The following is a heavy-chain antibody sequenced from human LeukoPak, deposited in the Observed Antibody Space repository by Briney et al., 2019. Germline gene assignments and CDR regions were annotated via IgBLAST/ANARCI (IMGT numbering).Heavy chain of an antibody. CDR3: ARDMGYSGSWPGYFDY. D-gene: IGHD1-26*01. V-gene: IGHV3-48*04. J-gene: IGHJ4*02. CDR2: IDTSSSTI. CDR1: GFTFSSYS. Sequence: GGSLSLSFVASGFTFSSYSMSWVRQAPGKGLEWVSYIDTSSSTIYYADSVKGRFTVSRDNTKNSLYLQMKSLRAEDTTVYYCARDMGYSGSWPGYFDYWGQGVLVTVSS.